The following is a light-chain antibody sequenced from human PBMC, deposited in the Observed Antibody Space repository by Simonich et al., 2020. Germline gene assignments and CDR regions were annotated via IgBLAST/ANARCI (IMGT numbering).Light chain of an antibody. CDR3: QQLNSYPPLT. CDR1: QGISSY. CDR2: AAS. Sequence: DIQLTQSPSFLSAYVGDRVNITCRASQGISSYLAWYQQKPGKAPKLLIYAASTLQSGVTSRFSGRGSGTEFTLTISSLQPEDFATYYCQQLNSYPPLTFGGGTKVEIK. V-gene: IGKV1-9*01. J-gene: IGKJ4*01.